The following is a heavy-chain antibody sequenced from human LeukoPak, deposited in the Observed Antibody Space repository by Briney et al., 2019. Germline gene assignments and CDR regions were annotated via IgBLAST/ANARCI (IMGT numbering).Heavy chain of an antibody. Sequence: GGSLRPSCAASGFTFSSYGMHWVRQAPGKGLEWVAVISYDGSNKYYADSVKGRFTISRDNSKNTLYLQMNSLRAEDTAVYYCAKAWSAVSPPVGWGQGTLVTVSS. J-gene: IGHJ4*02. CDR1: GFTFSSYG. CDR3: AKAWSAVSPPVG. CDR2: ISYDGSNK. D-gene: IGHD6-13*01. V-gene: IGHV3-30*18.